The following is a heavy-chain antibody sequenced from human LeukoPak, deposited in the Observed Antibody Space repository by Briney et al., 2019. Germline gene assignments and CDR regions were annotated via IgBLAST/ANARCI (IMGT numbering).Heavy chain of an antibody. J-gene: IGHJ5*01. CDR1: GFSFSTHW. Sequence: GGSLRLSCAASGFSFSTHWMHCVRQAPGKGLVWVSRIHSDGGVTNYADSVKGRFTISRDNAKNTLYLQMNSLRAEDTAVYYCVRIIVGASNWFDSWGQGTLVTVSS. CDR2: IHSDGGVT. CDR3: VRIIVGASNWFDS. V-gene: IGHV3-74*01. D-gene: IGHD1-26*01.